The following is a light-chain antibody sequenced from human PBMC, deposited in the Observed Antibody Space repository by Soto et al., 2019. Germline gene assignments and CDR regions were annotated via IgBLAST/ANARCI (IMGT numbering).Light chain of an antibody. J-gene: IGLJ2*01. CDR2: EVN. V-gene: IGLV2-14*01. Sequence: QPVLTQPASVSGSPGQSITISCTGTSSDVGDYNYVSWYQQHPGKAPKLMIYEVNNRPSGVSNRFSGSKSGNTASLTISGLQAEDEGDYYCSSYTSSSTLVVFGGGTKLTVL. CDR3: SSYTSSSTLVV. CDR1: SSDVGDYNY.